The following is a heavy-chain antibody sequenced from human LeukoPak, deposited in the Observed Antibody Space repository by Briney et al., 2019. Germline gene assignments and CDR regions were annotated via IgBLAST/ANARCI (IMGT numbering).Heavy chain of an antibody. J-gene: IGHJ4*02. Sequence: GGSLRLSCAASGITFGNNWMHWVRQGPGKGLVWISRINSDGGGAIYADSVKGRFTVSRDNAKNTVYLQVNSLRAEDTAVFYCTRGGSGTYGEFDYWGQGTLVTVSS. V-gene: IGHV3-74*01. CDR1: GITFGNNW. CDR2: INSDGGGA. CDR3: TRGGSGTYGEFDY. D-gene: IGHD1-26*01.